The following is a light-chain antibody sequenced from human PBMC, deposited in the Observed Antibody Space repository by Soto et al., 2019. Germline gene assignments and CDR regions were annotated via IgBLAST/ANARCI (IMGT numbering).Light chain of an antibody. CDR3: QQYGSSIT. J-gene: IGKJ5*01. CDR1: QWLSGRN. Sequence: EIVLTQSPGTLSLSPGQRATLSCGASQWLSGRNLAWYQQKPAQSPRLLIYSSSIRATGVPDRFRGSASGTDFTLTIARLEPEDFAVYYCQQYGSSITFGQGTRLESK. V-gene: IGKV3-20*01. CDR2: SSS.